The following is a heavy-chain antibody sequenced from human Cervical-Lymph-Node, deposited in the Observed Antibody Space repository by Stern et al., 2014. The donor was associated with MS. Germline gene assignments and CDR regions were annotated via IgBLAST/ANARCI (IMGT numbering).Heavy chain of an antibody. D-gene: IGHD3-22*01. CDR1: GGSISSAGFT. Sequence: VQLVESGPVLVKSSQTLSLTCSVSGGSISSAGFTWNWIRQHPGKGLEWIGNIYYSGSTYYNPSLKGRVTMSLDVSRNQFSLSLTSVTVADTAVYYCAREGSSGSYFLDYWGQGTLVTVSS. V-gene: IGHV4-31*03. CDR2: IYYSGST. J-gene: IGHJ4*02. CDR3: AREGSSGSYFLDY.